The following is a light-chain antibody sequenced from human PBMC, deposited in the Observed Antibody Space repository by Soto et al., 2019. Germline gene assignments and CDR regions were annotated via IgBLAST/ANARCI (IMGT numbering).Light chain of an antibody. J-gene: IGLJ1*01. CDR2: SNN. CDR3: AAWDDSLNGQV. Sequence: QTVVTQPPSASGTPGQRVTISCSGSSSNIGSNTVNWYQQLPGTAPKLLIYSNNQRPSGVPDRLSGSKSGTSASLAISGLQSEDEADYYCAAWDDSLNGQVFGTGTQLTVL. CDR1: SSNIGSNT. V-gene: IGLV1-44*01.